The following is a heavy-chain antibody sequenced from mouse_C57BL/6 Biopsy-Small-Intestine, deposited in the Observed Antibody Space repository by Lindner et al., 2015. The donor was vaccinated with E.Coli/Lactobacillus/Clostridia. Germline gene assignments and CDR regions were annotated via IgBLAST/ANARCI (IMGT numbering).Heavy chain of an antibody. CDR3: ARGPYSRGWHYFDS. CDR1: GFTFTGNY. Sequence: SVKVSCKASGFTFTGNYLHWVRQAPGQGLEYMGWINPNTGGTNYEQNFQGRVTMTRDTSISTAYMELNSLNSDDTAVYYCARGPYSRGWHYFDSWGQGTLVTVSS. J-gene: IGHJ2*01. V-gene: IGHV1-36*01. D-gene: IGHD3-3*01. CDR2: INPNTGGT.